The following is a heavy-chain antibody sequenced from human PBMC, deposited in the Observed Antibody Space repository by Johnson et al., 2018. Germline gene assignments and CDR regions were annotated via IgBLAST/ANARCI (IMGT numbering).Heavy chain of an antibody. V-gene: IGHV3-30*03. CDR2: ISDDGSKK. CDR1: GFTFSSYG. Sequence: QVQLVQSGGGVVQPGRSLRLSCAASGFTFSSYGMHWVRQAPGKGLEWVAVISDDGSKKYYADSGKGRFTISRDNSKNTLYLQMNSLRAEDTAVYYCARDPCSSTSCYAPTYYYYYMDVWGKGTTVTVSS. D-gene: IGHD2-2*01. CDR3: ARDPCSSTSCYAPTYYYYYMDV. J-gene: IGHJ6*03.